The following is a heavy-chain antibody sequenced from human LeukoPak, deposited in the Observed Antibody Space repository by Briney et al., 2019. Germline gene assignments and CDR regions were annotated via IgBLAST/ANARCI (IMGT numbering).Heavy chain of an antibody. V-gene: IGHV1-69*13. CDR1: GGTFSSYA. Sequence: AASVKVSCKASGGTFSSYAISWVRQAPGQGLEWMGGIIPIFGTANYAQKFQGRVTITADESTSTAYMELSSLRSGDTAVYYCARDLELLTTVYVTGAFDIWGQGTMVTVSS. CDR2: IIPIFGTA. J-gene: IGHJ3*02. D-gene: IGHD4-17*01. CDR3: ARDLELLTTVYVTGAFDI.